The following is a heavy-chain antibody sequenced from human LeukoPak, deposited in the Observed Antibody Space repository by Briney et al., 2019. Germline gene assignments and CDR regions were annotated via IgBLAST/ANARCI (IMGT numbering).Heavy chain of an antibody. CDR1: GYTFTGYY. CDR2: INPNSGGT. CDR3: ARSEVQTYYDILTGYYPPYDAFDI. Sequence: ASVKVSCKASGYTFTGYYMHWVQQAPGQGLEWMGWINPNSGGTNYAQKFQGRVTMTRDTSISTAYMELSRLRSDDTAVYYCARSEVQTYYDILTGYYPPYDAFDIWGQGTMVTVSS. D-gene: IGHD3-9*01. V-gene: IGHV1-2*02. J-gene: IGHJ3*02.